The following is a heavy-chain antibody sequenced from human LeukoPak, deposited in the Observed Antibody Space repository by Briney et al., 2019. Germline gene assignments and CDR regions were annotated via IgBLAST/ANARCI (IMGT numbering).Heavy chain of an antibody. D-gene: IGHD3-22*01. V-gene: IGHV4-38-2*02. CDR3: ARVAADTYYYDSSGYYYDWFDA. CDR2: IYHSGST. J-gene: IGHJ5*02. CDR1: GYSISSGYY. Sequence: SETLSLTCTVSGYSISSGYYWGWIRQPPGKGLEWIGSIYHSGSTYYNPSLKSRVTISVDTSKNQFSLKLSSVTAADTAVYYCARVAADTYYYDSSGYYYDWFDAWGQGTLVTVSS.